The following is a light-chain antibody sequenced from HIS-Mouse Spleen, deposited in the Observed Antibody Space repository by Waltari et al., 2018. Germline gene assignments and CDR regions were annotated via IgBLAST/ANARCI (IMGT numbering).Light chain of an antibody. J-gene: IGLJ3*02. V-gene: IGLV2-23*01. CDR2: EGS. CDR1: SSDVGRYNL. CDR3: CSYAGSSTWV. Sequence: QSALTQPASVSGSPGQSITISCTGTSSDVGRYNLFSWYQQHPGKAPKLMIYEGSKRPSGVSNRFSGANSGNTASLTISGLQAEDEADYYCCSYAGSSTWVFGGGTKLTVL.